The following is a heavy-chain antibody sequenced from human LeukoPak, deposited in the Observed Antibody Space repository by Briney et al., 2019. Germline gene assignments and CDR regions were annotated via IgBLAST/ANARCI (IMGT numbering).Heavy chain of an antibody. CDR3: ATHSSSWYEYFQH. D-gene: IGHD6-13*01. CDR2: ISGSGGST. CDR1: GFTFSSYA. V-gene: IGHV3-23*01. J-gene: IGHJ1*01. Sequence: GGSLRLSCAASGFTFSSYAMSWVRQAPGKGLEWVSAISGSGGSTYYADSVKGRFTISRDNSKNTLYLQMNSLRAEDTAVYHCATHSSSWYEYFQHWGQGTLVTVSS.